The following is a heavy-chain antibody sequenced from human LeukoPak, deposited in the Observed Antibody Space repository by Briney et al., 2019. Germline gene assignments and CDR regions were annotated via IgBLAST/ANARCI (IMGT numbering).Heavy chain of an antibody. CDR2: ISSNSYTI. V-gene: IGHV3-48*04. D-gene: IGHD2-15*01. CDR1: GFTFSNYA. Sequence: GSLRLSCSASGFTFSNYAMNWVRQAPGTGLEWVSYISSNSYTIYYADSVKGRFTISRDNAKNSLYLQMNSLRAEDTAVYYCARVVCSGGYCYSDYWGQGTLVTVSS. CDR3: ARVVCSGGYCYSDY. J-gene: IGHJ4*02.